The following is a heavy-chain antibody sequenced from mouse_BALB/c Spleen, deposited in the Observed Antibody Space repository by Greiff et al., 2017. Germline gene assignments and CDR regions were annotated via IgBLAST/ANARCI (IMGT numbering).Heavy chain of an antibody. CDR2: ISYSGST. CDR3: ARAGPSYAMDY. V-gene: IGHV3-2*02. Sequence: EVQLVESGPGLVKPSQSLSLTCTVTGYSITSDYAWNWIRQFPGNKLEWMGYISYSGSTSYNPSLKSRISITRDTSKNQFFLQLNSVTTEDTATYYCARAGPSYAMDYWGQGTSVTVSS. CDR1: GYSITSDYA. J-gene: IGHJ4*01.